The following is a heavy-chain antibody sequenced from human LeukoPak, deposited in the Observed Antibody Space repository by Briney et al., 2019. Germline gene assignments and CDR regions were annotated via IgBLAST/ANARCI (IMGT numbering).Heavy chain of an antibody. Sequence: ASVKVSCKASGYTFTGYYMHWVRQAPGQGLEWMGWINPNSGGTNHAQKFQGRVTMTRDTSISTAYMELSRLRSDDTAVYYCAREFSDCSSTSCYTNRFDPWGQGTLVTVSS. CDR1: GYTFTGYY. CDR3: AREFSDCSSTSCYTNRFDP. V-gene: IGHV1-2*02. J-gene: IGHJ5*02. CDR2: INPNSGGT. D-gene: IGHD2-2*02.